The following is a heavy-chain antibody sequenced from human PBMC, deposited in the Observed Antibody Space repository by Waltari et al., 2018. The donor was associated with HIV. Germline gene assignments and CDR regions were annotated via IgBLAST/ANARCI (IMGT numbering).Heavy chain of an antibody. CDR2: INHSGST. V-gene: IGHV4-34*01. CDR3: ARALNDYGDLDS. CDR1: AGSVRGYY. J-gene: IGHJ4*02. D-gene: IGHD4-17*01. Sequence: QVQLQQWGAGLLKPSETLSLTCAVYAGSVRGYYWNWIRRPPGKGLEWIGEINHSGSTNYSPSLKSRVTISLDTSNNQFSLKLNSVTAADTAVYYCARALNDYGDLDSWGQGTLVTVSS.